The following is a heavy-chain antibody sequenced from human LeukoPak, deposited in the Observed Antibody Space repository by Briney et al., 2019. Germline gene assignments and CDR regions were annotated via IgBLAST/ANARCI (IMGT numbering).Heavy chain of an antibody. CDR1: GGSISFYY. V-gene: IGHV4-59*01. Sequence: PSETLSLTCTASGGSISFYYWSWIRQPPGKGLEWIGNIYYSGNTNYNPSLKSRVTISVETSKNQFSLNLSSVTAADTAVYYCARNDFGAGSYHGYWGQGTLVTVSS. J-gene: IGHJ4*02. CDR2: IYYSGNT. D-gene: IGHD3-10*01. CDR3: ARNDFGAGSYHGY.